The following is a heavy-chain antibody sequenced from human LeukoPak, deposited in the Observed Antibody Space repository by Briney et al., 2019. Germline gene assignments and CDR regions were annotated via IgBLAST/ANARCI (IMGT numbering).Heavy chain of an antibody. J-gene: IGHJ4*02. Sequence: SETLSLTCTVSGGSTSGYYWTWIRQPPGKGLDWVANIYNSGTSNYNPSLRSRLTISVDTSKNQVSLRLTSVTAADTAIYYCARHFGSTQDYFDFWGQGILVTVSS. D-gene: IGHD3-16*01. CDR1: GGSTSGYY. CDR3: ARHFGSTQDYFDF. V-gene: IGHV4-59*08. CDR2: IYNSGTS.